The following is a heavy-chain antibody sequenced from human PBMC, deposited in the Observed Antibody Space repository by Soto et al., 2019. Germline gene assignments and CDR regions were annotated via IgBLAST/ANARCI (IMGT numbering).Heavy chain of an antibody. CDR1: GGSISSGDYY. CDR2: IYYSGST. V-gene: IGHV4-30-4*01. CDR3: ARVFTRPFIAAAGLVEYYFDY. Sequence: SETLSLTCTVSGGSISSGDYYWSWIRQPPGKGLEWIGYIYYSGSTYYNPSLKSRVTISVDTSKNQFSLKLSSVTAADTAVYYCARVFTRPFIAAAGLVEYYFDYWGQGTLVTVSS. J-gene: IGHJ4*02. D-gene: IGHD6-13*01.